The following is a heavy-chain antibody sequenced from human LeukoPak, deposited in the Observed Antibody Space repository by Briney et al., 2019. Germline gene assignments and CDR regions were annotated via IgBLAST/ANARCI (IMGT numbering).Heavy chain of an antibody. V-gene: IGHV4-34*01. J-gene: IGHJ6*02. Sequence: PSETLSLTCAVYGGSFSGYYWSWIRQPPGKGLEWIAEINHSGSTNYNPSLKSRVTISVDTSKNQFSLKLSSVTAADTAVYYCARGQGYSSSWYVYYYYGMDVRGQGTTVTVSS. D-gene: IGHD6-13*01. CDR2: INHSGST. CDR1: GGSFSGYY. CDR3: ARGQGYSSSWYVYYYYGMDV.